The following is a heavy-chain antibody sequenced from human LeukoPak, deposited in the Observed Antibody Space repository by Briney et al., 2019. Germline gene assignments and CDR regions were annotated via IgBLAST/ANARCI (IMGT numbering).Heavy chain of an antibody. J-gene: IGHJ3*02. D-gene: IGHD1-14*01. CDR2: IYPGDSDT. Sequence: PGESLKISCKGSGDSFTSYWIGWVRQMPGKGLEWMGIIYPGDSDTRYSPSFQGQVTISADKSISTAYLQWSSLKASDTAMYYCARRGSIPERAFDIWGQGTMVTVSS. V-gene: IGHV5-51*01. CDR1: GDSFTSYW. CDR3: ARRGSIPERAFDI.